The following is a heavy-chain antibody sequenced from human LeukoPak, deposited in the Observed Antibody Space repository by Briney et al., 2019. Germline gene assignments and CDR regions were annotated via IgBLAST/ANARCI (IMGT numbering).Heavy chain of an antibody. CDR3: ARHLRGYGDAAFDY. V-gene: IGHV4-61*01. CDR1: GGSVSSGSYY. Sequence: PSETLSLTCTVSGGSVSSGSYYCSWIRQPPGKGLEWIGYINYRGTTSYNPSLKSRLTVSIDTPKNQFSPRLSSVTAADTAVYFCARHLRGYGDAAFDYWGQGTLVTVSS. J-gene: IGHJ4*02. D-gene: IGHD4-17*01. CDR2: INYRGTT.